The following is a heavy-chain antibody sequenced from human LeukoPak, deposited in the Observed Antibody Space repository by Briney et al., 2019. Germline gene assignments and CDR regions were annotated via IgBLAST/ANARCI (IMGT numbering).Heavy chain of an antibody. CDR3: ARDWTTYSGSQYYFDF. J-gene: IGHJ4*02. CDR2: ISSSSSYI. CDR1: GFTFSSYS. Sequence: GGSLRFSCAASGFTFSSYSMNWVRQAPGKGLEWVSSISSSSSYIYYADSVKGRFTISRDNAKNSLYLQMNTLRAEDTAVYYCARDWTTYSGSQYYFDFWGQGTLVTVSS. D-gene: IGHD1-26*01. V-gene: IGHV3-21*01.